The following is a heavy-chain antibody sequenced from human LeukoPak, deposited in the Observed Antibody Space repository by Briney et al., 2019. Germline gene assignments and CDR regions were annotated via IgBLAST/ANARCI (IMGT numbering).Heavy chain of an antibody. J-gene: IGHJ3*02. CDR1: GGTFSSYA. V-gene: IGHV1-69*05. Sequence: GASVKVSCKASGGTFSSYAISWVRQAPGQGLEWMGRIIPIFGTANYAQKFQGRVTITTDESTSTAYMELSSLRSEDTAVYYCARAKHQLLHDAFDIWGQGTMVTVSS. CDR2: IIPIFGTA. D-gene: IGHD2-2*01. CDR3: ARAKHQLLHDAFDI.